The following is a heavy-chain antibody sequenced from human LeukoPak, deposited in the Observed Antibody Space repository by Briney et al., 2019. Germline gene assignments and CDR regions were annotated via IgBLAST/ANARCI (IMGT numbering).Heavy chain of an antibody. D-gene: IGHD2-15*01. CDR2: INPNSGGT. CDR3: ARGDRYGCSGGSCYEGFDP. V-gene: IGHV1-2*06. Sequence: ASVKVSCKASGYTFTGYYMHWVRQAPGQGLEWMGRINPNSGGTNYAQKFQGRVTMTRDTSISTAYMELSRLRSDDTAVYYCARGDRYGCSGGSCYEGFDPWGQGPLVTVSS. J-gene: IGHJ5*02. CDR1: GYTFTGYY.